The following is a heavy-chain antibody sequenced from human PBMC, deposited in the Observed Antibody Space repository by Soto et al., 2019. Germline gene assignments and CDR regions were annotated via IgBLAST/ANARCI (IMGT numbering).Heavy chain of an antibody. Sequence: PSETLSLTCTVSGGSISSSSYYWGWIRQPPGKGLEWIGSIYYSGSTYYNPSLKSRVTISVDTSKNHFSLNLRSVTAADTAVYYCASMGYHYGSGSHPLDYLGQGTLVTVSS. CDR3: ASMGYHYGSGSHPLDY. CDR2: IYYSGST. V-gene: IGHV4-39*02. D-gene: IGHD3-10*01. J-gene: IGHJ4*02. CDR1: GGSISSSSYY.